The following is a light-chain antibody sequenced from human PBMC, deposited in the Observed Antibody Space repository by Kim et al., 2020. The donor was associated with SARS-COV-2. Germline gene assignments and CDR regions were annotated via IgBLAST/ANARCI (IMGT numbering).Light chain of an antibody. CDR1: KSILYTSNDKNY. Sequence: DIVMTQSPDSLAVSLGERATINCKSSKSILYTSNDKNYLAWYQQKLGQPPRLLFYWASTRESGVPDRFSGSGSGTDFTLTISSLQADDVAVYYCQQYYAAPWTFGQGTKVDIK. J-gene: IGKJ1*01. CDR2: WAS. CDR3: QQYYAAPWT. V-gene: IGKV4-1*01.